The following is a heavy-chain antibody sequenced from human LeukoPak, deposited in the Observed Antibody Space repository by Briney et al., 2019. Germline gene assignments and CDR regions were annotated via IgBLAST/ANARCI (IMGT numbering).Heavy chain of an antibody. D-gene: IGHD3-9*01. CDR2: ISGSGGST. J-gene: IGHJ4*02. CDR3: AKTPSRGVRYFDH. Sequence: GGSLRLSCAASGFTFSSYAMSWVRQAPGKGLEWVSAISGSGGSTYYADSVKGRFTTSRDNSKNTLYLQMNSLRAEDTAVYYCAKTPSRGVRYFDHWGQGTLVTVSS. CDR1: GFTFSSYA. V-gene: IGHV3-23*01.